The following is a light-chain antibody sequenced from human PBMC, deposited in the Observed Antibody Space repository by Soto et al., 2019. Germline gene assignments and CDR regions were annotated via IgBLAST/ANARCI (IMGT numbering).Light chain of an antibody. J-gene: IGKJ2*01. CDR3: QQYNDWPPVYT. CDR1: QSVYSN. Sequence: EIVMTQSPATLSVSPGERATLSCRASQSVYSNLAWYQQKPGLAPRLLIYNVFTRATGVPARFSGSGSGTDFTLTISSLQSEDFAVYYCQQYNDWPPVYTFGQGTRLEIK. CDR2: NVF. V-gene: IGKV3-15*01.